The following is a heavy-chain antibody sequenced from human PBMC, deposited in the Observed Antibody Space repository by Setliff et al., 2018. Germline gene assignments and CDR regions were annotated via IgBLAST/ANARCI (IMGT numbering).Heavy chain of an antibody. CDR3: ARRDGRSGYLGFDL. CDR2: FDPEDGET. Sequence: ASVKVSCKVSGYTLTELSMHWVRQAPGKGLEWMGGFDPEDGETIYAQKFQGRVTMTEDTSTDTAYMELSSLRSEDTAVYFCARRDGRSGYLGFDLWGHGSLVTVSS. D-gene: IGHD3-22*01. J-gene: IGHJ4*01. CDR1: GYTLTELS. V-gene: IGHV1-24*01.